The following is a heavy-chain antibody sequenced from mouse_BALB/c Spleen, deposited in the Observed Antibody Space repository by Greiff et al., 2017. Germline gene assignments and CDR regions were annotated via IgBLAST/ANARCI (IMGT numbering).Heavy chain of an antibody. Sequence: EVKVVESGGGLVQPGGSLKLSCAASGFTFSSYGMSWVRQTPDKRLELVATINSNGGSTYYPDSVKGRFTISRDNAKNTLYLQMSSLKSEDTAMYYCARWSGYPYYYAMDYWGQGTSVTVSS. CDR1: GFTFSSYG. J-gene: IGHJ4*01. CDR2: INSNGGST. CDR3: ARWSGYPYYYAMDY. D-gene: IGHD2-2*01. V-gene: IGHV5-6-3*01.